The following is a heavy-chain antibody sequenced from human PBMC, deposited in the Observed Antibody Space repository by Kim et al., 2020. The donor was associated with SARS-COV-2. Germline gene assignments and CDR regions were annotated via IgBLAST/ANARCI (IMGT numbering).Heavy chain of an antibody. CDR1: GFTFSSYG. V-gene: IGHV3-33*08. D-gene: IGHD6-13*01. CDR3: ARDLFGSSNWAFDY. CDR2: IWYDGTNK. Sequence: GGSLRLSCAASGFTFSSYGMHWVRQAPGKGLEWVAVIWYDGTNKYYADSVKGRFTISRDNSKNTLYLQMNSLRAEDTAVYYCARDLFGSSNWAFDYWGQGSLVTVSS. J-gene: IGHJ4*02.